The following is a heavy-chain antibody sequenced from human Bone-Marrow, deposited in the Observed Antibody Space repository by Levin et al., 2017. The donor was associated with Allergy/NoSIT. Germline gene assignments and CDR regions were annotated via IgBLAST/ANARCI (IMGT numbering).Heavy chain of an antibody. CDR2: ISTSHGNT. V-gene: IGHV1-18*01. CDR1: GYTFSTYG. D-gene: IGHD5-18*01. J-gene: IGHJ4*02. Sequence: ASVKVSCKTSGYTFSTYGFTWLRQAPGQGLEWLGWISTSHGNTNYAQKFQGRLTLTTDTSTSTAYMELRSLTSEDTAVYYCARASGYNYALLDYWGQGTLVTVSS. CDR3: ARASGYNYALLDY.